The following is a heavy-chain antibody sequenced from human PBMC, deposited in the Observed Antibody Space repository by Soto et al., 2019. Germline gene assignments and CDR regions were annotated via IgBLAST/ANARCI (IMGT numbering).Heavy chain of an antibody. J-gene: IGHJ4*02. CDR3: AKDPRLELRGVDS. Sequence: DVHLLESGGGLVQPGGSLRLSWVASGNNFGSYAMMGVGQAPGKGLEWISTIGGGGIGSYYAASGKGRFTISRDNSKNTLFLQMNSLRAEDTGVYYCAKDPRLELRGVDSWGQGTQVTVSS. D-gene: IGHD1-7*01. V-gene: IGHV3-23*01. CDR2: IGGGGIGS. CDR1: GNNFGSYA.